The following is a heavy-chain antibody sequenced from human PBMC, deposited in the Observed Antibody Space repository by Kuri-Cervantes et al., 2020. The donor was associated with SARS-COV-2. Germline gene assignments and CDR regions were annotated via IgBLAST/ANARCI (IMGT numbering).Heavy chain of an antibody. J-gene: IGHJ5*02. CDR1: DDSLSSGPYS. D-gene: IGHD1-1*01. CDR2: VYHTGGA. V-gene: IGHV4-30-2*01. Sequence: SQTLSLTCAVSDDSLSSGPYSWSWIRQPPGKGPEWIGNVYHTGGAYYNPSLKSRVAISVDRSKNQFSLNLSSVTAADTAVYYCARTHDTNNWIDPWGQGTLVTVSS. CDR3: ARTHDTNNWIDP.